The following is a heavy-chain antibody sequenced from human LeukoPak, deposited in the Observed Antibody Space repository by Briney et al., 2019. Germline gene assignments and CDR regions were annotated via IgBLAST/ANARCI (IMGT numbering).Heavy chain of an antibody. Sequence: SETLSLTCAVYGGSFSGNYWSWIRQPPGKGLEWTGEINHSGSTNYNPSLKSRVTLSVDTSKNQFSLKLSSVTAADTAVYYCARRPLGGGIDSWGQGTLVTVSS. D-gene: IGHD3-16*01. J-gene: IGHJ4*02. CDR3: ARRPLGGGIDS. CDR1: GGSFSGNY. CDR2: INHSGST. V-gene: IGHV4-34*01.